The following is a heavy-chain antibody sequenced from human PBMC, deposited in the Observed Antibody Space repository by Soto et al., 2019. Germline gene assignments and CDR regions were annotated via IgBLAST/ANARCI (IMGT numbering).Heavy chain of an antibody. Sequence: GGSLRLSCAASGFTFSSYAMSWVRQAPGKGREWVSAISGSGGSTYYADSVKGRFTISRDNSKNTLYLQMNSLRAEDTAVYYCAKGLASGSSSYYYGMDVWGQGTTVTVSS. D-gene: IGHD6-13*01. CDR1: GFTFSSYA. CDR2: ISGSGGST. V-gene: IGHV3-23*01. J-gene: IGHJ6*02. CDR3: AKGLASGSSSYYYGMDV.